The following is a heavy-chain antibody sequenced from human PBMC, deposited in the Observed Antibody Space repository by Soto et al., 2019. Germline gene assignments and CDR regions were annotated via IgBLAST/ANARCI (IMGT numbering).Heavy chain of an antibody. CDR2: ISGSGGRT. CDR3: AKDRGGFAGGWEYFDY. V-gene: IGHV3-23*01. D-gene: IGHD6-19*01. CDR1: GFTFAGYST. Sequence: EVHLLESGGGLVQPGGSLRLSCAASGFTFAGYSTMSWVRQAPGKGLEWVSRISGSGGRTYYADSVKGRFTISRDNSKNTLYLHMNALSAEDTAFYCCAKDRGGFAGGWEYFDYWGQGALVTVSS. J-gene: IGHJ4*02.